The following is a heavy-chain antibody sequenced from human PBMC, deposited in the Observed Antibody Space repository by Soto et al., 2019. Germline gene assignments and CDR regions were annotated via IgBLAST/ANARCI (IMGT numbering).Heavy chain of an antibody. CDR2: IYYSGST. J-gene: IGHJ6*02. V-gene: IGHV4-59*01. CDR1: GGSISSYY. D-gene: IGHD3-10*01. CDR3: ARDLLLWFGARDYYYYGMDV. Sequence: SETLSLTCTVSGGSISSYYWSWIRQPPGKGLEWIGYIYYSGSTNYNPSLKSRVTISVDTSKNQFSLKLSSVTAADTAVYYCARDLLLWFGARDYYYYGMDVWGQGTTVTVSS.